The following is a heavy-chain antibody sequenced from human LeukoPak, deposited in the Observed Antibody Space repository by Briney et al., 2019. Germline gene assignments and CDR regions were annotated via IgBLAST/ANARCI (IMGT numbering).Heavy chain of an antibody. J-gene: IGHJ6*02. CDR1: GGSISGYY. V-gene: IGHV4-34*01. CDR2: INHSGST. CDR3: ARGPYLSDV. Sequence: SETLSLTCTVSGGSISGYYWSWIRQPPGKGLEWIGEINHSGSTNYNPSLKSRVTISVDTSKNQFSLKLSSVTAADTAVYYCARGPYLSDVWGQGTTVTVSS.